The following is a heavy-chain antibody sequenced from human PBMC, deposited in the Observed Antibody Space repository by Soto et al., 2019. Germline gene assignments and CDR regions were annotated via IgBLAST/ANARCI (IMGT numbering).Heavy chain of an antibody. CDR1: GGSISSYY. Sequence: SETLSLTCTVSGGSISSYYWSWIRQPPGKGLEWIGYIYYSGSTNYNPSLKSRVTISVDTSKNQFSLKLSSVTAADTAVYYCARMDDIVATLPRVWGQGTLVTVSS. CDR3: ARMDDIVATLPRV. D-gene: IGHD5-12*01. J-gene: IGHJ4*02. CDR2: IYYSGST. V-gene: IGHV4-59*01.